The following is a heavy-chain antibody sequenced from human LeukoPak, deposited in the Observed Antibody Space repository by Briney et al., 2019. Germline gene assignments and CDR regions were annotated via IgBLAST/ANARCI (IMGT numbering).Heavy chain of an antibody. CDR1: GGSFSGHY. J-gene: IGHJ4*02. Sequence: PSETLSLTCAVYGGSFSGHYWSWIRQPPGKGLEWIGEISHSGSTNYNPSLKSRVTISVDTSKNQFSLKLSSVTAADTAVYYCARSPVSYDSSGSRIRPPRPMSLDFDYWGQGTLVTVSS. D-gene: IGHD3-22*01. CDR2: ISHSGST. V-gene: IGHV4-34*01. CDR3: ARSPVSYDSSGSRIRPPRPMSLDFDY.